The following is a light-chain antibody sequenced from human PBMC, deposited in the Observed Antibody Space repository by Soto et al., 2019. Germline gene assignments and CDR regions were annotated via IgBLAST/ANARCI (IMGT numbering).Light chain of an antibody. J-gene: IGKJ1*01. V-gene: IGKV3D-20*02. CDR2: GAS. CDR1: RSLSSDY. CDR3: HQRGSWPRGT. Sequence: IVLMQSPDTLSLSPGERATLSSRAIRSLSSDYLAWYQQKPGQAPRLLIFGASIRVTGIPDRFIGSGSGTDFTLTISRLEPEDFAVYYCHQRGSWPRGTFGQGTKV.